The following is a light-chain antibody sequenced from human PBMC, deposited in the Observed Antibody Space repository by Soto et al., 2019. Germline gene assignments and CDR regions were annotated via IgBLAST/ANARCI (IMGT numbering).Light chain of an antibody. Sequence: EIEMTQSPLSLGVSRIETDSNCGRSSKSVLHSNGYNYLDWYLQKPGQSPQLLIDLGSNRASGVPDSFSGSRSGTDFTLKISRLEAEDLAVYYCMQALQPPLTFGGGTKVDIK. V-gene: IGKV2-28*01. CDR2: LGS. CDR3: MQALQPPLT. J-gene: IGKJ4*01. CDR1: KSVLHSNGYNY.